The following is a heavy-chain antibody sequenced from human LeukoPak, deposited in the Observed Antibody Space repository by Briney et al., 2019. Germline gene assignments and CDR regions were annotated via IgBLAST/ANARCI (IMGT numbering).Heavy chain of an antibody. Sequence: GRSLRLSCAASGFTFDDYAIHWVRPAPGKGLEWVSGISWDSGVIRYADSVKGRFTISRDNAKNSLYLQMNSLRAEDTALYYCAKDLNPFHLYYMDVWGRGTTVTVSS. D-gene: IGHD2/OR15-2a*01. J-gene: IGHJ6*03. CDR1: GFTFDDYA. CDR3: AKDLNPFHLYYMDV. CDR2: ISWDSGVI. V-gene: IGHV3-9*01.